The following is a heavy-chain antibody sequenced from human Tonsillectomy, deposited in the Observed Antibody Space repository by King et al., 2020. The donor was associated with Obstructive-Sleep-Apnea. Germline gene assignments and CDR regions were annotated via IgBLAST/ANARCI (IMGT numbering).Heavy chain of an antibody. CDR1: GFTFGDYA. CDR3: TRARRYFDWLPLAPDAFDI. Sequence: VQLVESGGGLVQPGRSLRLSCTASGFTFGDYAMSWFRQAPGKGLEWVGFISSKAYGGTTEYAASVKGRFTISRDDSKSIAYLQMNSLKTEDTAVYYCTRARRYFDWLPLAPDAFDIWGQGTMVTVSS. V-gene: IGHV3-49*03. D-gene: IGHD3-9*01. J-gene: IGHJ3*02. CDR2: ISSKAYGGTT.